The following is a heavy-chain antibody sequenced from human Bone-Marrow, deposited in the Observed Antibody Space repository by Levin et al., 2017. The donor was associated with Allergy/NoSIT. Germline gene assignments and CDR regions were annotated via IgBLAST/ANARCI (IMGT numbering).Heavy chain of an antibody. CDR3: AKMSNDYKVY. D-gene: IGHD1-1*01. Sequence: GESLKISCTASGFTFSSYSMNWVRQAPGKGLEWVSYISTGSGTTYYADSVKGRFTISRDNAKNSLYLQMHSLRDEDTAIYYCAKMSNDYKVYWGQGTLVTVSS. CDR1: GFTFSSYS. J-gene: IGHJ4*02. CDR2: ISTGSGTT. V-gene: IGHV3-48*02.